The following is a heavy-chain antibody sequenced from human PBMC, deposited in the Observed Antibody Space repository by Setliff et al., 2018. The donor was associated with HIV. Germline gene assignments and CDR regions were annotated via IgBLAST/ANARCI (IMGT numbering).Heavy chain of an antibody. V-gene: IGHV4-59*06. CDR1: GGSISSDY. J-gene: IGHJ5*01. CDR2: IHYTGSN. D-gene: IGHD5-12*01. Sequence: SETLSLTCTVSGGSISSDYWSWIRQQPGKAPEWIGYIHYTGSNFYNPSLTDRLTISVDTSKNQFSLQLSYVTAADTAVYYCARGGNSRAAWFDSWGQGTLVTVSS. CDR3: ARGGNSRAAWFDS.